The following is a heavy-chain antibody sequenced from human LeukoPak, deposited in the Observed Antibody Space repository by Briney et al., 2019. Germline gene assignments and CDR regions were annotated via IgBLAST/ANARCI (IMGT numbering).Heavy chain of an antibody. V-gene: IGHV3-7*01. J-gene: IGHJ4*02. Sequence: GGSLRLSCAASGFTFSSYWMSWVRQAPGKGLEWVANIKQDGSEKYYVDSVKGRFTISRDNAKNSLYLQMNSLRAEDTAVYYCARVYSYGSIDALFDYWGQGTLVTVSS. CDR1: GFTFSSYW. CDR2: IKQDGSEK. CDR3: ARVYSYGSIDALFDY. D-gene: IGHD5-18*01.